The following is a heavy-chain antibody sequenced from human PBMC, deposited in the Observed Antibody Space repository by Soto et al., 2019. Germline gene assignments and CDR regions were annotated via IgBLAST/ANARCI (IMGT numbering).Heavy chain of an antibody. V-gene: IGHV1-18*04. CDR1: GYIFSRYV. D-gene: IGHD6-13*01. CDR3: AREAAAERNYYGLDV. J-gene: IGHJ6*02. CDR2: ISGYNGNT. Sequence: QVQLVQSGPEVRKPGASVKVSCKASGYIFSRYVISWVRQAPGQGLEWMAWISGYNGNTKFGERVRGRVNGTTATSTSTSYMELRSLRADDTAVYYCAREAAAERNYYGLDVWGQGTTVIVSS.